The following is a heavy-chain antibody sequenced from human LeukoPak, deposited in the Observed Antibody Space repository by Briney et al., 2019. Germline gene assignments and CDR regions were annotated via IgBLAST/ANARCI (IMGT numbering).Heavy chain of an antibody. J-gene: IGHJ4*02. D-gene: IGHD5-18*01. V-gene: IGHV3-30*03. CDR2: ISYDGSSK. Sequence: GKSLRLSCTASGFTFSSTGMHWVRQAPGKGLDWVASISYDGSSKKYVDSVKGRFTISRDNSKRTLYLQMNSLRSEDTAVYYCARHLSGITGYTYGRGIDYWGQGTLLTVSS. CDR3: ARHLSGITGYTYGRGIDY. CDR1: GFTFSSTG.